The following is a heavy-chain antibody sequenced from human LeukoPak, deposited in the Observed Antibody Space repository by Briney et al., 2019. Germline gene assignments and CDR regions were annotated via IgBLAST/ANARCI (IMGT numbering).Heavy chain of an antibody. CDR1: GFTLNSYA. D-gene: IGHD3-22*01. J-gene: IGHJ4*02. CDR3: AKEISYYYDSSGYTDY. Sequence: GGSLTLSCAVSGFTLNSYAMSWVRQAPGKGLEWVSAISGSGGSTYYADSVKGRFTISRDNSKNTLYLQMNSLRAEDTAVYYCAKEISYYYDSSGYTDYWGQGTLVTVSP. V-gene: IGHV3-23*01. CDR2: ISGSGGST.